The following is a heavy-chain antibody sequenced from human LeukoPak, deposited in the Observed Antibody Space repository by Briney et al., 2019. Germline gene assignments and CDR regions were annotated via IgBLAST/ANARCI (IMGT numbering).Heavy chain of an antibody. D-gene: IGHD3-22*01. V-gene: IGHV3-74*01. CDR2: INTDGSST. CDR3: ARERIDSSGYNN. CDR1: GFTFSSYW. J-gene: IGHJ4*02. Sequence: PGGSLRLSCAVSGFTFSSYWMSWVRQAPGKGLVWVSRINTDGSSTSYADSVKGRFTISRDNAKNTLYLQMNSLRAEDTAVYYCARERIDSSGYNNWGQGTLVTVSS.